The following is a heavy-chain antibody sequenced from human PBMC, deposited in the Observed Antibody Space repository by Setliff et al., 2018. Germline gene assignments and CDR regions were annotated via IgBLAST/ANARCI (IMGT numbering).Heavy chain of an antibody. CDR1: GYTFTTYD. V-gene: IGHV1-18*04. CDR3: ARGSDYAGTYSGGF. CDR2: ISVHNGRT. J-gene: IGHJ4*02. D-gene: IGHD1-26*01. Sequence: ASVKVSCKASGYTFTTYDINWVRLAPGQGLEWMGWISVHNGRTIYAERLQARVTMTTDTSTSTAYMELRGLTSDDTAVYYCARGSDYAGTYSGGFWGQGTLVTAPQ.